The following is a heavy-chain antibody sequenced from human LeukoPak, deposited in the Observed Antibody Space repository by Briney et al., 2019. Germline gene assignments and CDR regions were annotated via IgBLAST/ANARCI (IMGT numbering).Heavy chain of an antibody. Sequence: ASVEVSCKAFGYTFTGYHIHWVRQAPGQGLEWMGRIYSNSGGTNYAQKFQGRVTMTRHTSISTAYMELSRLRSDDTAVYYCARDRSDAFDFWGQGTMVTVSS. CDR1: GYTFTGYH. J-gene: IGHJ3*01. V-gene: IGHV1-2*06. CDR2: IYSNSGGT. CDR3: ARDRSDAFDF.